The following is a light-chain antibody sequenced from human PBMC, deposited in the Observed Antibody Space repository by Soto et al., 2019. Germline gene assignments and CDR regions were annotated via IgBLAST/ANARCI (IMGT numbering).Light chain of an antibody. J-gene: IGLJ2*01. Sequence: NFMLTQPHSVSDSPGKTVTISCTRSSGSIASNYVQWYQQRPGGAPTTVIYEDNQRPSGVPDRFSGSIDSSSNSASLTISGLKTEDEADYYCQSYDSSDHVVFGGGTKVTVL. V-gene: IGLV6-57*04. CDR2: EDN. CDR3: QSYDSSDHVV. CDR1: SGSIASNY.